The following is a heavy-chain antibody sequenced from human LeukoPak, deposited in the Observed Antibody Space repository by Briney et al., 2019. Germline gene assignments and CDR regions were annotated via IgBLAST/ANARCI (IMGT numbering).Heavy chain of an antibody. CDR3: AKAACSSTSCQYYYYYGMDV. CDR1: GFTFSTYA. J-gene: IGHJ6*02. V-gene: IGHV3-23*01. Sequence: GGSLRLSCAASGFTFSTYAMSWVRQAPGEGLEWVSDTSGSGGSTYYADSVKGRFTISRDNSKNTLYLQMNSLRAEDTAVYYCAKAACSSTSCQYYYYYGMDVWGQGTTVTVSS. D-gene: IGHD2-2*01. CDR2: TSGSGGST.